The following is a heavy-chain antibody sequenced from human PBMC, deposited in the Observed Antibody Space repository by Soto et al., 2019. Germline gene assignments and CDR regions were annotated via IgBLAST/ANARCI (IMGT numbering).Heavy chain of an antibody. CDR3: ASGGGRYCATTSCYGFDH. Sequence: SETQSLTCTVSGGSISSGNYYWDWIRQPPGEGLEWIGSRYYSGSIYYNPSLKSRVTISVDTAKNQFSLKLSSVTAADTAVYYCASGGGRYCATTSCYGFDHWGQGTLVTVSS. J-gene: IGHJ4*02. D-gene: IGHD2-2*01. CDR2: RYYSGSI. CDR1: GGSISSGNYY. V-gene: IGHV4-39*01.